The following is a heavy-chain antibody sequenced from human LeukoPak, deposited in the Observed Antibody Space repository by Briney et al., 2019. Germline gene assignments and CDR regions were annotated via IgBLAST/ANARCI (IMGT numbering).Heavy chain of an antibody. CDR2: ISYDGSNK. J-gene: IGHJ4*02. CDR3: AKDLRISLTYYFDY. V-gene: IGHV3-30*18. CDR1: GFTFSSYG. Sequence: GGSLRLSCAASGFTFSSYGVHWVRQAPGKGLEWVAVISYDGSNKYYADSVKGRFTISRDNSKNTLYLQMNSLRAEDTAVYYCAKDLRISLTYYFDYWGQGTLVTVSS.